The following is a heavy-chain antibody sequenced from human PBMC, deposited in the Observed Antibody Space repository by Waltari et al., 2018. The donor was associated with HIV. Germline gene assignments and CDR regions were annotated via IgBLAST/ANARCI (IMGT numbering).Heavy chain of an antibody. CDR2: IYYRGGP. D-gene: IGHD1-7*01. Sequence: QPQLQESGPGLVKPSESLSLTCTVSGDSVGDSKYYLGWIRQPPGKGLECIGGIYYRGGPYYNPSLKSRVTISLDTSKNQFSLTLSAVAAADTAVYYCARGRNWNYPSQFDYWGQGTLVTVSS. V-gene: IGHV4-39*07. CDR1: GDSVGDSKYY. CDR3: ARGRNWNYPSQFDY. J-gene: IGHJ4*02.